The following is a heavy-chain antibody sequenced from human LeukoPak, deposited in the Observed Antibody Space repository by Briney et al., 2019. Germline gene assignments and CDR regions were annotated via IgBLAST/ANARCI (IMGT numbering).Heavy chain of an antibody. V-gene: IGHV3-21*01. Sequence: PGESLTLSCPASGSTFSSYSMNWVRQAPRKCLQSVSSISISSSYIFYPDSVQVPLTISRDNAKTSLYLQMNSLRAEDTAVYYCARFFYVDDNDCWGQGTLVTVSS. J-gene: IGHJ4*02. D-gene: IGHD5-12*01. CDR1: GSTFSSYS. CDR2: ISISSSYI. CDR3: ARFFYVDDNDC.